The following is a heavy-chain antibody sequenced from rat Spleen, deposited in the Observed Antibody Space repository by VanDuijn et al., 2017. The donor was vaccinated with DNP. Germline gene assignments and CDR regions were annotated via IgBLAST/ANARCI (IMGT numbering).Heavy chain of an antibody. CDR3: ARSRLPGYYPFAC. Sequence: EVQLVESGGGLVQPGGSMKLSCTASGFTFSKYYMAWVRQAPTKGLEWVAFISTGGSDIYYRDSVKGRFTISRDNAKSSLYLQMNSLKSEDTATYYCARSRLPGYYPFACWGQGTLVTVSS. CDR1: GFTFSKYY. D-gene: IGHD1-4*01. CDR2: ISTGGSDI. V-gene: IGHV5-25*01. J-gene: IGHJ3*01.